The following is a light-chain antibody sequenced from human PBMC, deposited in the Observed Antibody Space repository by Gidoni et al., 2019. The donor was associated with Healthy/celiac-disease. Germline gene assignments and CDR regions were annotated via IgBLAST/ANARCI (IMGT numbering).Light chain of an antibody. Sequence: DIQMTQSPSSLSASVGDRVTLTCRASQSISSYLNWYQQKPGKAPKLLIYAASSLQSGVPSRFSGRGAGTDFTLTISRLEPEDFATYYWQHSYSTPLTFGQGTKVEIK. CDR1: QSISSY. V-gene: IGKV1-39*01. J-gene: IGKJ1*01. CDR2: AAS. CDR3: QHSYSTPLT.